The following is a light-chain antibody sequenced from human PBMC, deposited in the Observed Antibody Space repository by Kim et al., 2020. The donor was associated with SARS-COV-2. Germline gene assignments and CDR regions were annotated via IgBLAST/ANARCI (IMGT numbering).Light chain of an antibody. CDR1: SIGSKS. CDR3: QVWDSSSDHRVV. Sequence: PGKKGRVSCGGNSIGSKSVHWYQQKSGQAPLLVISYDSDRPSGIPERFSGSNSGNTATLTISRVEAGDEADYYCQVWDSSSDHRVVFGGGTQLTVL. V-gene: IGLV3-21*04. J-gene: IGLJ2*01. CDR2: YDS.